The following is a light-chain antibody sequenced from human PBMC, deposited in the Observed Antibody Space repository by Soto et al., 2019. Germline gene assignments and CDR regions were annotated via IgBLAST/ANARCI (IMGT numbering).Light chain of an antibody. J-gene: IGKJ5*01. CDR3: QLSDTLPIT. Sequence: EIQVTQNTSSLSASVGASATMTSRASQNINSYLNWYQQTPGKAPKLLSYAASGLQSGVPSRFSGSGSGTDFTLTISSLKPEDFETYYCQLSDTLPITFGHGTLLETK. CDR1: QNINSY. V-gene: IGKV1-39*01. CDR2: AAS.